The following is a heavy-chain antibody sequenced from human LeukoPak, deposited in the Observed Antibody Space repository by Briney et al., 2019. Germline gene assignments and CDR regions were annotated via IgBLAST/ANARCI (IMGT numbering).Heavy chain of an antibody. CDR3: ARQNLYYDFWSGYSWDYYYMDV. Sequence: GGSLRLSCEASGFIFIHFWMSWVRQAPGKGLEWVASIRQDGSERYYVDSVKGRFNISRDNAKNSLYLQVNSLRVEDTAIYYCARQNLYYDFWSGYSWDYYYMDVWGKGTTVTVSS. D-gene: IGHD3-3*01. CDR2: IRQDGSER. V-gene: IGHV3-7*01. J-gene: IGHJ6*03. CDR1: GFIFIHFW.